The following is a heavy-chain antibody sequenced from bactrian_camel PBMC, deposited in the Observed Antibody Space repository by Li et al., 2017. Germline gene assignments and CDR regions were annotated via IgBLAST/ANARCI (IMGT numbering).Heavy chain of an antibody. Sequence: QVESGGGSVQPGGSLTLSCSASGSTESSYSKNYCMGWFRAPPGKRREGVAAIERDGRTNYAQSVKGRFIISKDNDRNTLYLQMNSLKPEDTAMYYCAAPRAKGCLGGRWSLQAKEYGYWGQGTQVTVS. CDR1: GSTESSYSKNYC. D-gene: IGHD6*01. V-gene: IGHV3S10*01. J-gene: IGHJ4*01. CDR3: AAPRAKGCLGGRWSLQAKEYGY. CDR2: IERDGRT.